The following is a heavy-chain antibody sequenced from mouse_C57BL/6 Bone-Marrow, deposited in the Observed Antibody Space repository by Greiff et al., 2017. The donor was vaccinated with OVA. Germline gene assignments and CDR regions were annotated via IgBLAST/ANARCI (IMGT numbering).Heavy chain of an antibody. V-gene: IGHV1-69*01. Sequence: QVQLQQSGAELVMPGASVKLSCKASGYTFTSYWMHWVKQRPGQGLEWIGEIDPSDSYTNYNQKFKGKSTLTVDKSSSTAYMQLSSLTSEDSAVYYCARYGYDGSLFAYWGQGTLVTVSA. CDR3: ARYGYDGSLFAY. CDR2: IDPSDSYT. CDR1: GYTFTSYW. J-gene: IGHJ3*01. D-gene: IGHD2-2*01.